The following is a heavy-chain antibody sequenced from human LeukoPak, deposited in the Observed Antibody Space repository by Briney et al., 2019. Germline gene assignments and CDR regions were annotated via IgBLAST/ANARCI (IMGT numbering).Heavy chain of an antibody. CDR3: ARGGIRNDFWSGRQNWFDP. Sequence: PSETLSLTCAVYGGSFSGYYWGWIRQPPGKGLEWIGEINHSGSTNYNPSLKSRVTISVDTSKNRFSLKLSSVTAADTAVYYCARGGIRNDFWSGRQNWFDPWGQGTLVTVSS. V-gene: IGHV4-34*01. CDR2: INHSGST. J-gene: IGHJ5*02. CDR1: GGSFSGYY. D-gene: IGHD3-3*01.